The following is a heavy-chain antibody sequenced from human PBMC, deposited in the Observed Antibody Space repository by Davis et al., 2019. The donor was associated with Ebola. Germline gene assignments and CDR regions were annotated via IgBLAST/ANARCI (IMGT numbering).Heavy chain of an antibody. CDR1: GGTFSSYA. CDR2: INPSGGST. Sequence: ASVKVSCKASGGTFSSYAISWVRQAPGQGLEWMGIINPSGGSTSYAQKFQGRVTMTRDTSTSTVYMELSSLRSEDTAVYYCARDLRIFGVVGIYYYYGMDVWGQGTTVTVSS. CDR3: ARDLRIFGVVGIYYYYGMDV. D-gene: IGHD3-3*01. V-gene: IGHV1-46*01. J-gene: IGHJ6*02.